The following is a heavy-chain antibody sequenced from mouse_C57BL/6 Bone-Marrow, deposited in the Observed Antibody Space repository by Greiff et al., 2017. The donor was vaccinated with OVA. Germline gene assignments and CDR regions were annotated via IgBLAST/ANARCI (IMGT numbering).Heavy chain of an antibody. CDR2: ISYDGSN. CDR3: AREGPFYYDSPAY. D-gene: IGHD2-4*01. CDR1: GYSITSGYY. J-gene: IGHJ3*01. V-gene: IGHV3-6*01. Sequence: EVQLQESGPGLVKPSQSLSLTCSVTGYSITSGYYWNWIRQFPGNKLEWMGYISYDGSNNYKPYLKNRISITRDTSKNQLFLKLNSVTTEDTATYYCAREGPFYYDSPAYWGQGTLVTVSA.